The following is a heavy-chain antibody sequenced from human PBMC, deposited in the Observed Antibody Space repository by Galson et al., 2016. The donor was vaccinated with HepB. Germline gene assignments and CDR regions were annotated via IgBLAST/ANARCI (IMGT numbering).Heavy chain of an antibody. CDR2: ISYDGRTN. J-gene: IGHJ6*02. CDR3: AKSRLRFLGWGTHGLDV. CDR1: GFNFSYYA. Sequence: SLRLSCAASGFNFSYYAMHWVRQAPGKGLAWVASISYDGRTNYYVDSLKGRFSISRDNSRRTLDLQMNSLGVEDTAVYYCAKSRLRFLGWGTHGLDVWGQGTTVTVS. V-gene: IGHV3-30*18. D-gene: IGHD3-3*01.